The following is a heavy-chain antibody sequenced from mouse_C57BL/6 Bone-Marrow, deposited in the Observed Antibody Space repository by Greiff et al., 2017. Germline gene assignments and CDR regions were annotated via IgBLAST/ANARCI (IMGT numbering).Heavy chain of an antibody. CDR2: IDPENGDT. V-gene: IGHV14-4*01. D-gene: IGHD1-1*01. CDR1: GFNIKDDY. J-gene: IGHJ2*01. Sequence: VQLQQSGAELVRPGASVKLSCTASGFNIKDDYMHWVKQRPEQGLEWIGWIDPENGDTEYASKFQGKATITADTSSNTAYLQLSSLTSEDTAVYYGTTPATYYFDYWGQGTTLTVSS. CDR3: TTPATYYFDY.